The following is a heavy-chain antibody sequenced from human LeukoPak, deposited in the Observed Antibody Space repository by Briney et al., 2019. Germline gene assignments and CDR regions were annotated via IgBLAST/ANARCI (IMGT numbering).Heavy chain of an antibody. V-gene: IGHV1-46*01. Sequence: VASVKVSCKASGYAFTRHYMHWVRQAPGQGLEWMGIINPSGGSTSYAQKFQGRVTMTRDTSTSKVYMELSSLRSEDTAVYYCARVQAPLTGPFDYWGQGTLVTVSS. D-gene: IGHD3-9*01. J-gene: IGHJ4*02. CDR3: ARVQAPLTGPFDY. CDR1: GYAFTRHY. CDR2: INPSGGST.